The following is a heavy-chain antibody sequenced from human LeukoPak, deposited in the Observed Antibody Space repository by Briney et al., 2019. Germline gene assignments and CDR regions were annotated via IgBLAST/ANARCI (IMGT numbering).Heavy chain of an antibody. CDR2: IYTSGST. J-gene: IGHJ3*02. CDR3: ARDGGSYYYGSGSYLLGAFDI. V-gene: IGHV4-61*10. CDR1: GGSVSIGSYY. Sequence: SETLSLTCTVSGGSVSIGSYYWNWIRQPAGKGLEWIGRIYTSGSTNYNPSLKSRVTISVDTSKNQFSLKLSSVTAADTAVYYCARDGGSYYYGSGSYLLGAFDIWGQGTMVTVSS. D-gene: IGHD3-10*01.